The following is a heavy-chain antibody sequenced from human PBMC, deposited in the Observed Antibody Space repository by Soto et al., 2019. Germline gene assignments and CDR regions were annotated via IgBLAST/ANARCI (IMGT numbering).Heavy chain of an antibody. V-gene: IGHV1-69*13. D-gene: IGHD2-15*01. J-gene: IGHJ6*02. CDR2: IIPIFGTA. Sequence: SVKVSCKASGGTFSSYSISWVRQAPGQGLEWMGGIIPIFGTANYAQKFQGRVTITADESTSTAYMELSSLRSEDTAVYYCARVAVCSGGSCYSWDYYYYYGMDVWGQGTTVTVSS. CDR3: ARVAVCSGGSCYSWDYYYYYGMDV. CDR1: GGTFSSYS.